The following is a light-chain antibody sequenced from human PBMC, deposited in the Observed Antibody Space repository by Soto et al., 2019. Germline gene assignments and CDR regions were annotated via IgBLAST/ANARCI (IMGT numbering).Light chain of an antibody. CDR2: DVR. J-gene: IGLJ3*02. V-gene: IGLV2-14*03. Sequence: QSALTQPASVSGSPGQSITISCTGSSSDVGRYNFVSWYQQHPGEAPKLLIYDVRNRPSGVSTRFSGSKSGNTASLTISGLQAEDAADYYCSSDTGSSTLFGGGTKLTVL. CDR3: SSDTGSSTL. CDR1: SSDVGRYNF.